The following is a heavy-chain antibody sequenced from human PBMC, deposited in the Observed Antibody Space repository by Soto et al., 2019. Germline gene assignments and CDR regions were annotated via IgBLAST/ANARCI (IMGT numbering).Heavy chain of an antibody. V-gene: IGHV1-24*01. J-gene: IGHJ3*02. D-gene: IGHD1-26*01. CDR1: GYTLTKLP. CDR3: ATGRFMSGASYGFDI. CDR2: FDPKDGET. Sequence: QVQLVQSGAEVKKPGASVKVSCKVSGYTLTKLPMHWVRQAPGKGLEWMGDFDPKDGETVYSQKFQGRVTMTEDTSTDTAYMELSSLRSEDTAMYFCATGRFMSGASYGFDIWGQGTMVTVSS.